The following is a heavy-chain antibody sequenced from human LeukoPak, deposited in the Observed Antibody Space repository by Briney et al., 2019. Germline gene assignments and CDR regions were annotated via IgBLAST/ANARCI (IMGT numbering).Heavy chain of an antibody. V-gene: IGHV3-64D*06. J-gene: IGHJ4*02. CDR2: ISSNGGST. CDR3: ARAPGYYDSSGSG. Sequence: GGSLRLSCSASGFTFSSYAMHWVRQAPGKGLEYVSAISSNGGSTYYADSVKGRFTISRDNSKNTLYLQMSSLRAEDTAVYYCARAPGYYDSSGSGWGQGTLVTVSS. CDR1: GFTFSSYA. D-gene: IGHD3-22*01.